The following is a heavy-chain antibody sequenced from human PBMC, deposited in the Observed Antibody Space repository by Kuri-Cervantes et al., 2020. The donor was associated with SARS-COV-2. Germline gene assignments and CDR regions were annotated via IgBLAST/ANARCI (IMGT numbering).Heavy chain of an antibody. Sequence: GGSLRLSCAASGFTFSSYAMSWVRQAPGKGLEWVAFIRYDGSNKYYADSVKGRFTISRDNSKNTLYLQMNSLRAENTAVYYCAKVPISETKYFQHWGQGTLVTVSS. J-gene: IGHJ1*01. D-gene: IGHD1-1*01. CDR1: GFTFSSYA. V-gene: IGHV3-30*02. CDR2: IRYDGSNK. CDR3: AKVPISETKYFQH.